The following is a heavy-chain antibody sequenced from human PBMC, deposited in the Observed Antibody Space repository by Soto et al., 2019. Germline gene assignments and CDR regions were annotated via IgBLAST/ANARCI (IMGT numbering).Heavy chain of an antibody. V-gene: IGHV4-39*07. Sequence: SETLSLTCTVSSGSISGSTYYWGWIRQPPGKGLECIGSIYYSGSTYYNPSLKSRVTISVDTSKNQFSLKLSSVTAADTAVYYCARDYHSGGAFDIWGQGTMVTVS. CDR1: SGSISGSTYY. J-gene: IGHJ3*02. D-gene: IGHD6-19*01. CDR2: IYYSGST. CDR3: ARDYHSGGAFDI.